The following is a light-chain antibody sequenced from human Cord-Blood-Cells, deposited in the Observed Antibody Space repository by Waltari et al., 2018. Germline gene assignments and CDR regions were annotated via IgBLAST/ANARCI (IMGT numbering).Light chain of an antibody. CDR2: DVS. V-gene: IGLV2-14*03. Sequence: QSALTQPASVSGSPGQSFTIPCTATSRDVGGYNYVSWYQQHPGKAPKLMIYDVSNRPSGVSNRFSGSKSGNTASLTISGLQAEDEADYYCSSYTSSSTLVFGGGTKLTVL. CDR3: SSYTSSSTLV. CDR1: SRDVGGYNY. J-gene: IGLJ3*02.